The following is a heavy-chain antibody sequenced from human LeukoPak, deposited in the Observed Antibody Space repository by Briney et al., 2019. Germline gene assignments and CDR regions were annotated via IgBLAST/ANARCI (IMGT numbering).Heavy chain of an antibody. CDR2: IYSSLNT. CDR3: ARSPSSRYPYFDY. D-gene: IGHD2-2*02. J-gene: IGHJ4*02. V-gene: IGHV4-4*07. CDR1: GRSISSYY. Sequence: SETLSLTCTVSGRSISSYYWSWIRQPAGKGLEWIGRIYSSLNTNYNPSLKSRVTISVDTSKNQVSLNLTSVTAADTAVYYCARSPSSRYPYFDYWGQGTLVTVSS.